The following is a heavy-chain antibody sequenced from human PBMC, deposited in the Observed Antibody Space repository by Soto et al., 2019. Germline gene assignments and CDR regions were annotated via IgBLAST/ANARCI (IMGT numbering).Heavy chain of an antibody. J-gene: IGHJ5*02. Sequence: SETLSLTCAVYGGSFSGHSWTWIRQSPGKGLEWIGDINHSGRVNYSPSFQGHVTISADKSISTAYLQWSSLKASDTAMYYCASSVGSGPYNWFDPWGQGTLVTVSS. CDR1: GGSFSGHS. CDR3: ASSVGSGPYNWFDP. D-gene: IGHD6-19*01. CDR2: INHSGRV. V-gene: IGHV4-34*10.